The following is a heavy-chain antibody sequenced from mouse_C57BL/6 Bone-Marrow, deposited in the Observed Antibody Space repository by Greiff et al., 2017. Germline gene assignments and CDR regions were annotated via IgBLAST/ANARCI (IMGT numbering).Heavy chain of an antibody. J-gene: IGHJ1*03. CDR3: AREWYYGSSYWYFDV. Sequence: VQLQPSGPELVKPGASVKISCKASGYTFTDYYMNWVKQSHGKSLAWIGDITPNNGGTSYNQKFKGTATLTVDKSYSTAYMELRIVSSEDSAVYYCAREWYYGSSYWYFDVWGTGTTVTVSS. CDR2: ITPNNGGT. V-gene: IGHV1-26*01. CDR1: GYTFTDYY. D-gene: IGHD1-1*01.